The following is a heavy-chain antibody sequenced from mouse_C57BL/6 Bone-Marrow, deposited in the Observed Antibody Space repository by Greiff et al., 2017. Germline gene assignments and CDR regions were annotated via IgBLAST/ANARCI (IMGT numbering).Heavy chain of an antibody. CDR3: ARRVYDYDANAMDY. Sequence: EVKLVESGGGLVKPGGSLKLSCAASGFTFSDYGMHWVRQAPEKGLEWVAYISSGSSTIYYADTVKGRFTISRDNAKNTLFLQMTSLRSEDTAMYYGARRVYDYDANAMDYWGQGTSVTVSS. CDR2: ISSGSSTI. D-gene: IGHD2-4*01. V-gene: IGHV5-17*01. CDR1: GFTFSDYG. J-gene: IGHJ4*01.